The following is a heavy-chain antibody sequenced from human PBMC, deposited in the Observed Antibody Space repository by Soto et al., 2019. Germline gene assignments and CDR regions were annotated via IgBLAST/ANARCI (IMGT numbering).Heavy chain of an antibody. CDR1: GGSISSYY. CDR3: ARVRAGYSSGWSLDY. Sequence: QVQLQESGPGLVKPSETLSLICTVSGGSISSYYWSWIRQPPGKRLEWIGYIYYSGSTNSNPSLKSRVTISVDTSNNQSSLKLSSVTAADTAVYYCARVRAGYSSGWSLDYWGQGTLVTVSS. D-gene: IGHD6-19*01. CDR2: IYYSGST. J-gene: IGHJ4*02. V-gene: IGHV4-59*01.